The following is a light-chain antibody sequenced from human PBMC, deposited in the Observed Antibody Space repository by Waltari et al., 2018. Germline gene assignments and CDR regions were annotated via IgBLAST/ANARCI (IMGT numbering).Light chain of an antibody. CDR2: DVS. CDR3: CSYAGRYTYV. CDR1: SSDVGHYNY. J-gene: IGLJ1*01. V-gene: IGLV2-11*01. Sequence: QSALTQPRSVSGSPGQSVTISCTGTSSDVGHYNYVSWYQQHPGKAPKFMIFDVSQRPSGVPDRFSGSKSGSTASLTISGLQAEDEADYYCCSYAGRYTYVFGTGTKVTVL.